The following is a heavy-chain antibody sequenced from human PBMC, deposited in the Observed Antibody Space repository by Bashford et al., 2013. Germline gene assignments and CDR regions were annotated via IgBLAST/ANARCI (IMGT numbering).Heavy chain of an antibody. D-gene: IGHD1-26*01. CDR3: ARAPLVGAIDALDM. J-gene: IGHJ3*02. Sequence: SETLSLTCSVSGGSVTTGTYYWTLGIRQPPGKGLEWIGYMSNTGGTKYNPSLKSRVAIAGDTSKNQLSLQLRSVTAADTAVYYCARAPLVGAIDALDMWGHGTMVTVSS. CDR2: MSNTGGT. CDR1: GGSVTTGTYY. V-gene: IGHV4-61*01.